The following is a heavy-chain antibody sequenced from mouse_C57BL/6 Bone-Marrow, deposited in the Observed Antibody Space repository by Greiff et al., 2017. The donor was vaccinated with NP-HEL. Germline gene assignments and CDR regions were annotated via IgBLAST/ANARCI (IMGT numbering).Heavy chain of an antibody. CDR1: GFNIKDDY. Sequence: EVQLQQSGAELVRPGASVKLSCTASGFNIKDDYMHWVKQRPEQGLEWIGWIDPENGDTEYASKFQGKATITADTSSNAAYLQLSSLTSEDTAVYYCTREAMDYWGQGTSVTVSS. CDR2: IDPENGDT. V-gene: IGHV14-4*01. CDR3: TREAMDY. J-gene: IGHJ4*01.